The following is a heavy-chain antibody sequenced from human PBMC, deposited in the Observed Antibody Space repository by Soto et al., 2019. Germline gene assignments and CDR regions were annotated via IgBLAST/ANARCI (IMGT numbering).Heavy chain of an antibody. CDR1: GYTFTSYA. V-gene: IGHV1-3*01. J-gene: IGHJ4*02. Sequence: QVQLVQSGAEVKKPGASVKVSCKASGYTFTSYAMHWVRQAPGQRLEWMGWINAGNGNTKYSQKFQGRVTITRDTSASTAYMELSSLRSEDTAVYYCARDLSSGWYYLDYWGQGTLVTVSS. CDR2: INAGNGNT. CDR3: ARDLSSGWYYLDY. D-gene: IGHD6-19*01.